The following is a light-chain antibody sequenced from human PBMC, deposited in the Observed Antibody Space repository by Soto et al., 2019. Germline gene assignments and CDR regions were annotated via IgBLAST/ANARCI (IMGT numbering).Light chain of an antibody. CDR3: QQRYNWLT. CDR2: GSS. V-gene: IGKV3-11*01. Sequence: IVLTQSPAPLTLSPGERATVSCRASQYVSNYLAWYQQKPGHAPRXLIYGSSNRATGIPARLSGSGSGTDLTLTISSLEPEDFAVYYCQQRYNWLTFGGGTKVDI. J-gene: IGKJ4*01. CDR1: QYVSNY.